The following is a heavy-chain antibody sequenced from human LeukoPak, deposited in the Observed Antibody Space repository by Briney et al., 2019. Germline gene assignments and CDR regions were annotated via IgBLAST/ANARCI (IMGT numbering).Heavy chain of an antibody. V-gene: IGHV3-23*01. J-gene: IGHJ4*02. CDR2: ISGSGGST. CDR1: GFTFSSYA. CDR3: AKDPRYCGGDCYSGY. Sequence: GGSLRLSCAASGFTFSSYAMSWVRQAPGKGLEWVSAISGSGGSTYYADSVKGRFTISRDNTKNTLYLQMNSLRAEDAAVYYCAKDPRYCGGDCYSGYWGQGTLVTVSS. D-gene: IGHD2-21*02.